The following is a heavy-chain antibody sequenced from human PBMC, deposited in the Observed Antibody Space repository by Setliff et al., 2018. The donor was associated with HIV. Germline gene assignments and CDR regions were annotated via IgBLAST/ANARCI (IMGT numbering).Heavy chain of an antibody. Sequence: ASVKVSCKASGYTFTTYDINWVRQATGHGLEWMGWISGYSGNTNYAQKLQGRVTMTTDTSTSTAYMELRSLRSDDTAVYYCARDDAFDIWGQGTMVTVSS. CDR2: ISGYSGNT. CDR3: ARDDAFDI. CDR1: GYTFTTYD. J-gene: IGHJ3*02. V-gene: IGHV1-18*01.